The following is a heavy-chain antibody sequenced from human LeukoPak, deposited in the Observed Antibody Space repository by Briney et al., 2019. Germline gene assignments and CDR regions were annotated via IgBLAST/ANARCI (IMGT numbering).Heavy chain of an antibody. D-gene: IGHD3-16*02. CDR2: IRSKAYGGTT. CDR1: GFTFSDYA. V-gene: IGHV3-49*04. Sequence: GGSLRLSCTASGFTFSDYAMSWVRQAPGKGLEWVGFIRSKAYGGTTEYAASVKGRFTISRDDSKCIAYLQMNSLKTEDTAVYYCTRDPGAYDYVWGSYRFYYYYYGMDVWGKGTTVTVSS. CDR3: TRDPGAYDYVWGSYRFYYYYYGMDV. J-gene: IGHJ6*04.